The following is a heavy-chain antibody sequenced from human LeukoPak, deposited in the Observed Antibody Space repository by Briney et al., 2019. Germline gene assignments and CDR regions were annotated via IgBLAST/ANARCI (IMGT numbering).Heavy chain of an antibody. J-gene: IGHJ3*01. D-gene: IGHD3-10*01. CDR2: MNPNSGNR. CDR3: TKGSSSGSYRDY. CDR1: GYTFTNYD. Sequence: ASVKVSCKASGYTFTNYDINWVRQATGQGLEWMGWMNPNSGNRDYAQKFQDRVTMTRDTSINTAYMELSNLRSDDTAVYYCTKGSSSGSYRDYWGQGTMVTVSS. V-gene: IGHV1-8*01.